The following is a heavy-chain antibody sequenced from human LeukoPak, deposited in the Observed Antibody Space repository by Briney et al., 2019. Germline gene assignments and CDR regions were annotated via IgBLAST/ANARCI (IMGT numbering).Heavy chain of an antibody. CDR2: IYSGGST. J-gene: IGHJ4*02. CDR1: GFTVSSNY. D-gene: IGHD6-13*01. Sequence: GSLRLSCAASGFTVSSNYMSWVRQAPGKGLEWVSVIYSGGSTYYADSVKGRFTISRDNSKNTLYLQMNSLRAEDTAVYYCAKDKSVGIAAAGAFDYWGQGTLVTVSS. V-gene: IGHV3-53*01. CDR3: AKDKSVGIAAAGAFDY.